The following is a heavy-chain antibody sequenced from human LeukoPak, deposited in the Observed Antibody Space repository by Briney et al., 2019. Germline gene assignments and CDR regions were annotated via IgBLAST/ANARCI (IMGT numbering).Heavy chain of an antibody. Sequence: SETLSLTCAVYGGSFSGYYWSWIRQPPGKGLEWIGEINHSGSTNYNPSLKSRVTISVDTSKSQFSLKLSSVTAADTAVYYCAKDSSSWWFRFDPWGQGTLVTVSS. D-gene: IGHD6-13*01. CDR3: AKDSSSWWFRFDP. J-gene: IGHJ5*02. CDR2: INHSGST. V-gene: IGHV4-34*01. CDR1: GGSFSGYY.